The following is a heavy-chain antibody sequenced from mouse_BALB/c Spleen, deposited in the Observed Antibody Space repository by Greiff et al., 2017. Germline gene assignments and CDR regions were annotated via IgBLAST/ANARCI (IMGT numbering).Heavy chain of an antibody. CDR1: GFTFSDYY. Sequence: EVQLVESGGGLVKPGGSLKLSCAASGFTFSDYYMYWVRQTPEKRLEWVATISDGGSYTYYPDSVKGRFTISRDNAKNNLYLQMSSLKSEDTAMYYCAREGVRRGVDYWGQGTSVTVSS. J-gene: IGHJ4*01. CDR3: AREGVRRGVDY. CDR2: ISDGGSYT. V-gene: IGHV5-4*02. D-gene: IGHD2-14*01.